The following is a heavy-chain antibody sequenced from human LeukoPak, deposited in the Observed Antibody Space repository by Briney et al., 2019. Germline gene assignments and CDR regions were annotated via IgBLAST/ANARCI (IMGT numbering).Heavy chain of an antibody. CDR3: ARGGGVVDY. J-gene: IGHJ4*02. CDR2: IYYSGST. V-gene: IGHV4-61*01. D-gene: IGHD2-15*01. CDR1: GGSVSSGSYY. Sequence: KPSETPSLTCTVSGGSVSSGSYYWSWIRQPPGKGLELIGYIYYSGSTNYNPSLKSRVTISVDTSKNQFSLKLSSVTAADTAVYYCARGGGVVDYWGQGTLVTVSS.